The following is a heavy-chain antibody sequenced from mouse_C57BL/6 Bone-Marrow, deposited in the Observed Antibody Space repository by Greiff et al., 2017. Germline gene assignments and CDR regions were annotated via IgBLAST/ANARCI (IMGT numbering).Heavy chain of an antibody. CDR3: ARLRRGNFDY. J-gene: IGHJ2*01. CDR1: GFTFSDYG. Sequence: EVQLQESGGGLVQPGGSLKLSCAASGFTFSDYGMAWVRQAPRKGPEWVAFISNLAYSIYYADTVTGRFTISRETAKNTLYLEMSSLRSEDTAMYYCARLRRGNFDYWGQGTTLTVSS. CDR2: ISNLAYSI. V-gene: IGHV5-15*01.